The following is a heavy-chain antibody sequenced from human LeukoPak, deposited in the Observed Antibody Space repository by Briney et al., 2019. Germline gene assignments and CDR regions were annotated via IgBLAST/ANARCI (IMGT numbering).Heavy chain of an antibody. CDR2: ISGSGDST. Sequence: GGSLRLSCAASGFTFSSYAMNWVRQAPGKGLEWVSAISGSGDSTYYADSVKGRFTISRDNSKNTLSLQMNSLRAEDTAVYYCAKSTITFGGVVAFDYWGQGTLVTVS. CDR1: GFTFSSYA. J-gene: IGHJ4*02. CDR3: AKSTITFGGVVAFDY. V-gene: IGHV3-23*01. D-gene: IGHD3-16*02.